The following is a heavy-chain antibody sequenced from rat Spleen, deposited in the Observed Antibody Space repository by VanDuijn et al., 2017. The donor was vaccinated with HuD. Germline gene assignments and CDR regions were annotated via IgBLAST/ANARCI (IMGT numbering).Heavy chain of an antibody. V-gene: IGHV5-25*01. J-gene: IGHJ4*01. CDR3: ARPLWVSGVMDA. D-gene: IGHD1-7*01. Sequence: EVQLVESGGGLVQPGRSMKLSCAASGFTFSDYGMAWVLQAPKKGLEWVASISTSGGSTYYRDSVKGRFTISRDNAKSTLYLQMNSLRSEDTATYYCARPLWVSGVMDAWGQGASVTVSS. CDR1: GFTFSDYG. CDR2: ISTSGGST.